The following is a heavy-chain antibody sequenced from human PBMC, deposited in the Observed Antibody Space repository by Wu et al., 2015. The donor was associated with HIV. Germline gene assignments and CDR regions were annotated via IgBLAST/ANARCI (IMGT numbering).Heavy chain of an antibody. CDR2: IIPLFGTA. Sequence: VQLVQSGAEMKKPGSSVKLSCKASGDTFSSYAINWVRQAPGQGLEWMGGIIPLFGTANYAQNFQGSVTLTTDTSTNTAYMELRTLRSNDTAIYYCARDSANYGMDVWGQGTTVTVSS. J-gene: IGHJ6*02. CDR3: ARDSANYGMDV. D-gene: IGHD3-10*01. CDR1: GDTFSSYA. V-gene: IGHV1-69*05.